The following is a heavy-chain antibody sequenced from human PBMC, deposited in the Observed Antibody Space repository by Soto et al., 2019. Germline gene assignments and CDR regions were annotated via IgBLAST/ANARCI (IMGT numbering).Heavy chain of an antibody. V-gene: IGHV4-59*08. CDR3: ARSSLYGMDV. CDR1: GASISDYF. J-gene: IGHJ6*02. CDR2: FYYGETT. Sequence: SETLSLTGTVAGASISDYFWPWIRQPPGKGLEWIGYFYYGETTNKKPSLKSRFTMSIDTSKNQFSLKVGSVTAADTAVYYCARSSLYGMDVWGRGTTVTVSS.